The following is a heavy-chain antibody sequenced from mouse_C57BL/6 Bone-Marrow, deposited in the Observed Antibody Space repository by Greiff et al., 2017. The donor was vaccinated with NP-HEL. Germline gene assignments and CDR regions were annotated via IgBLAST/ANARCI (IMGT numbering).Heavy chain of an antibody. Sequence: VHLVESGAELVRPGTSVKMSCKASGYTFTNYWIGWAKQRPGHGLEWIGDIYPGGGYTNYNEKFKGKATLTADKSSSTAYMQFSSLTSEDSAIYYCAKSEFNGNYGVYYFDYWGQGTTLTVSS. CDR1: GYTFTNYW. J-gene: IGHJ2*01. CDR2: IYPGGGYT. V-gene: IGHV1-63*01. D-gene: IGHD2-1*01. CDR3: AKSEFNGNYGVYYFDY.